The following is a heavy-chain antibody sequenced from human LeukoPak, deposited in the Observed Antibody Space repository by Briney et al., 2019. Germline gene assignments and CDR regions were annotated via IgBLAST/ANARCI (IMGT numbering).Heavy chain of an antibody. J-gene: IGHJ4*02. CDR2: ISGSGGST. CDR3: AKVRDGYNYLSDFDY. V-gene: IGHV3-23*01. Sequence: TGGSLRLSCAASGFTFSSYAMSWVRQAPGKGLEWVSAISGSGGSTYYADSVKGRFTISRVNSKNTLYLQMNSLRAEDTAVYYCAKVRDGYNYLSDFDYWGQGTLVTVSS. D-gene: IGHD5-24*01. CDR1: GFTFSSYA.